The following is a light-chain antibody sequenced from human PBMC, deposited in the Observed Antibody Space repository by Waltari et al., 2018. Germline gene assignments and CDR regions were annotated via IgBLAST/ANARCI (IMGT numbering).Light chain of an antibody. CDR1: QSISIY. J-gene: IGKJ2*01. CDR2: HAS. V-gene: IGKV3-15*01. Sequence: EIVMTQSPATLSVSPGERATLSCRASQSISIYLAWFQQKPGQAPRLPIYHASTRATGIPARLSGSGSGTEVTLTISSLQSEDFAVYYCQQYYDGRTFGQGTKLEIK. CDR3: QQYYDGRT.